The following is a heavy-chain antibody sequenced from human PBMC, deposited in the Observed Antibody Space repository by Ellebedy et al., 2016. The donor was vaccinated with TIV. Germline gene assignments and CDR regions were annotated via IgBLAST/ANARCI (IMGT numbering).Heavy chain of an antibody. J-gene: IGHJ4*02. CDR2: ISGSTNAI. CDR1: GFNTSA. V-gene: IGHV3-48*04. D-gene: IGHD2-15*01. Sequence: GGSLRLSXAVSGFNTSAMNWVRQAPGKGLEWISYISGSTNAIYYAESVRGRFTISRDNAEKSLSLQMNALRVDDTAVYYCARGVGAAEGFDYWGLGTLVTVSS. CDR3: ARGVGAAEGFDY.